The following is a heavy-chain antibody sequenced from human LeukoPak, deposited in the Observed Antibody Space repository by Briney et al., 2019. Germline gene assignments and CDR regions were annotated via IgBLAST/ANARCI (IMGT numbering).Heavy chain of an antibody. V-gene: IGHV3-23*01. CDR3: ARVRYYDENGMDV. CDR1: GFTFSSYA. D-gene: IGHD3-22*01. CDR2: ISGSGGST. J-gene: IGHJ6*02. Sequence: GGSLRLSCAASGFTFSSYAMSWVRQAPGKGLEWVSVISGSGGSTYYADSVKGRFTISRDNSKNTLYLQMNSLRAEDTAVYYCARVRYYDENGMDVWGQGTTVTVSS.